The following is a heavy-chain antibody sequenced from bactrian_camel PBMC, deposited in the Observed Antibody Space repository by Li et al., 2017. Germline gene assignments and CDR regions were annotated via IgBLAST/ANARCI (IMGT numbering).Heavy chain of an antibody. Sequence: HVQLVESGGGLVQPGGSLRLSCTGSGFATSSYWMYWVRQAPGKGLEWVSFINNGGSLTYYADSVKGRFTISRDNAKNTLYLQLNSLKSEDTAMYYCAAPIGGNWFHEYKFWGQGTQVTVS. D-gene: IGHD2*01. CDR1: GFATSSYW. CDR2: INNGGSLT. V-gene: IGHV3S1*01. J-gene: IGHJ4*01. CDR3: AAPIGGNWFHEYKF.